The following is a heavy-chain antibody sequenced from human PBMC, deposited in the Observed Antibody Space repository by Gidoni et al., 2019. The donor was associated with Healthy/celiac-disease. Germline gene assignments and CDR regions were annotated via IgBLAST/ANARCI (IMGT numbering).Heavy chain of an antibody. CDR2: IWYDGSNK. V-gene: IGHV3-33*01. Sequence: QVQLVESGGGVVQPGRYLRLSWAASGFTFSSYGMHWVRHAPGKGLELVAVIWYDGSNKYYADSVKGRFTISRDNSKNTLYLQMNSLRAEDTAVYYCARDRRFGELLGSNWFDPWGQGTLVTVSS. CDR3: ARDRRFGELLGSNWFDP. D-gene: IGHD3-10*01. CDR1: GFTFSSYG. J-gene: IGHJ5*02.